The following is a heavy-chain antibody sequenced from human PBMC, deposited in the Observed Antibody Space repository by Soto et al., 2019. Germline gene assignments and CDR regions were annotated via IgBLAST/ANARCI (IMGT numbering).Heavy chain of an antibody. CDR1: EYSITNYW. CDR2: IYPGDSDT. V-gene: IGHV5-51*01. CDR3: ARHPNSFFGYYYMDV. Sequence: PGESMKISWKGCEYSITNYWICWVLQMAGKGLEWMAIIYPGDSDTRYSPSFQGQVTISADKSIRTAYLQWSSLKASDTAIYYCARHPNSFFGYYYMDVWGNGTSVTVSS. J-gene: IGHJ6*03. D-gene: IGHD3-3*01.